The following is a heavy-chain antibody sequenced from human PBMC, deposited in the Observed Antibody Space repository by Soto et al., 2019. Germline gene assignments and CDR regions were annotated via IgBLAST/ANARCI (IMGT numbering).Heavy chain of an antibody. Sequence: ASVKVSCKASGYTFTSYAMHWVRQAPGQRLEWMGWINAGNGNTKYSQKYQGRVTITRDTSASTAYMELSSLRSEYTAVFYCARAPSWYYFDFWGQGTLVTVSS. CDR2: INAGNGNT. CDR1: GYTFTSYA. D-gene: IGHD6-13*01. V-gene: IGHV1-3*01. J-gene: IGHJ4*02. CDR3: ARAPSWYYFDF.